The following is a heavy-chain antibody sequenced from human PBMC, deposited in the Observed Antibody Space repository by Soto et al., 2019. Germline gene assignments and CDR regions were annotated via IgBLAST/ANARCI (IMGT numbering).Heavy chain of an antibody. CDR3: TRDASRDRSARGWFDP. D-gene: IGHD6-25*01. CDR1: GFTFRSFT. CDR2: ISSNSAYI. J-gene: IGHJ5*02. V-gene: IGHV3-21*01. Sequence: GGSLRLSCAASGFTFRSFTMNWVRQAPGKGLEWVSTISSNSAYIYYTDALRGRFTISRDNAKNSLHLQMNSLRAEDTAVYYCTRDASRDRSARGWFDPWGPGTLVTVSS.